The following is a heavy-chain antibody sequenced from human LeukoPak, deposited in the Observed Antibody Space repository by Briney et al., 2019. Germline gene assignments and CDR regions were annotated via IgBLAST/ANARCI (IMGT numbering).Heavy chain of an antibody. CDR1: GYTFTGYY. Sequence: ASVKVSCKASGYTFTGYYMHWVRQAPGQGLEWMGWISAYNGNTNYAQKLQGRVTMTTDTSTSTAYMELRSLRSDDTAVYYCARDRWGRIAEYYYGMDVWGQGTTVTVSS. V-gene: IGHV1-18*04. CDR3: ARDRWGRIAEYYYGMDV. D-gene: IGHD6-13*01. J-gene: IGHJ6*02. CDR2: ISAYNGNT.